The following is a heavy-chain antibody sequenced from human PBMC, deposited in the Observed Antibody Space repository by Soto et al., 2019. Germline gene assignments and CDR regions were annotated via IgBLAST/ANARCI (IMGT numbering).Heavy chain of an antibody. Sequence: GGSLRLSCAASGFTFSSYSMNWVRQAPGKGLEWVSSISSSSSYIYYADSVKGRFTISRDNSKNTLYLQMNSLRAEDTAVYYCAKGRESSGSYRPFDYWGQGALVTVSS. J-gene: IGHJ4*02. CDR1: GFTFSSYS. V-gene: IGHV3-21*04. CDR2: ISSSSSYI. CDR3: AKGRESSGSYRPFDY. D-gene: IGHD3-22*01.